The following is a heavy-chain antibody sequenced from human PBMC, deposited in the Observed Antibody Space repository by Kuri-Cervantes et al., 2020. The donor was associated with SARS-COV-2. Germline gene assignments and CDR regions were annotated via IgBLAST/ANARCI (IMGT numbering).Heavy chain of an antibody. CDR3: ARGIAARRGYYYYGMDV. D-gene: IGHD6-6*01. Sequence: GGSLTPSCAASGFTFSSYGMHWVRQAPGKGLEWVAVIWYDGSNKYYADSVKGRFTISRDNSKNTLYLQMNSLRAEDTAVYYCARGIAARRGYYYYGMDVWGQGTTVTVSS. CDR2: IWYDGSNK. V-gene: IGHV3-33*01. CDR1: GFTFSSYG. J-gene: IGHJ6*02.